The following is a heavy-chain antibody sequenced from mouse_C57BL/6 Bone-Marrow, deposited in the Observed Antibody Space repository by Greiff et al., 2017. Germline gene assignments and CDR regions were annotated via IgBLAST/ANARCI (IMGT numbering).Heavy chain of an antibody. Sequence: VNVVESGPGLVAPSQSLSITCTVSGFSLTSYGVDWVRQPPGKGLEWLGVIWGGGNTNYNSALMSRLSISKDNSKSQVFLKMNSLQTDDTAMYYCAKHVYGSSYLYYAMDYWGQGTSVTVSS. CDR2: IWGGGNT. D-gene: IGHD1-1*01. V-gene: IGHV2-9*01. CDR1: GFSLTSYG. CDR3: AKHVYGSSYLYYAMDY. J-gene: IGHJ4*01.